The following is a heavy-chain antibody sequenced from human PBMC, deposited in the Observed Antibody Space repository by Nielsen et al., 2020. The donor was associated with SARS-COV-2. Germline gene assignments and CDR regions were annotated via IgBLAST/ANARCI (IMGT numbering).Heavy chain of an antibody. J-gene: IGHJ3*02. D-gene: IGHD2-2*03. Sequence: ASVKVSCKASGYSFTTYAIHRARQAPGQRLEWMGWINADNGNTRYSQEFQGRVTLNRDTSASTAYMELSSLRSEDTAVYYCARRLGSHDGFDIWGQGTMVTVSS. CDR1: GYSFTTYA. V-gene: IGHV1-3*01. CDR2: INADNGNT. CDR3: ARRLGSHDGFDI.